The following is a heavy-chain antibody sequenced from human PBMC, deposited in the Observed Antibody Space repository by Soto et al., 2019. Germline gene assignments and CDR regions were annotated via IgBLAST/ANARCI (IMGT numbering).Heavy chain of an antibody. V-gene: IGHV3-23*01. CDR1: GFTFSSDA. J-gene: IGHJ4*02. Sequence: EVQLLESGGGLVQPGGSLRLSCAASGFTFSSDAMSWVRQAPGKGLEWVSTISGSGGSTYYADSVKGRFTISRDNSKNTLYLQMNSLRAEDTAVYYCAKENYDYIWGSYRYTGFGYFDYWGRGTLVTVSS. CDR2: ISGSGGST. CDR3: AKENYDYIWGSYRYTGFGYFDY. D-gene: IGHD3-16*02.